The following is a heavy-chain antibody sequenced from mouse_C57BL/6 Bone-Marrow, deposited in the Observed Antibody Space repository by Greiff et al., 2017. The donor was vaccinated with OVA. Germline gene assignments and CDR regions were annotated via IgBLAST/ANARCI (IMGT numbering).Heavy chain of an antibody. CDR1: GFTFSSYA. Sequence: EVNVVESGEGLVKPGGSLKLSCAASGFTFSSYAMSWVRQTPEKRLEWVAYISSGGDYIYYADTVKGRFTISRDNARNTLYLQMSSLKSEDTAMNYCTRDRRDYDYDRAGFAYWGQGTLVTVSA. CDR3: TRDRRDYDYDRAGFAY. D-gene: IGHD2-4*01. V-gene: IGHV5-9-1*02. CDR2: ISSGGDYI. J-gene: IGHJ3*01.